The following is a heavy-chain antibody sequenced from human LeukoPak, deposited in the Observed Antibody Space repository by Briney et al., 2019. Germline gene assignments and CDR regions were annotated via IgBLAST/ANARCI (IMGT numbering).Heavy chain of an antibody. D-gene: IGHD3-22*01. CDR3: ARGYYDSSGSIYYYYYYMDV. Sequence: SVKVSCKASGGTFSSYAISWVRQAPGQGLEWMGGIIPIFGTANYAQKFQGRVTITMDESTSTAYMELSSLRSEDTAVYYCARGYYDSSGSIYYYYYYMDVWGKGTTVTVSS. J-gene: IGHJ6*03. V-gene: IGHV1-69*05. CDR2: IIPIFGTA. CDR1: GGTFSSYA.